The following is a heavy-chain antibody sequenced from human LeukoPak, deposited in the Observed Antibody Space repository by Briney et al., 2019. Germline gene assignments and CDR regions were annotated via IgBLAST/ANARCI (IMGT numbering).Heavy chain of an antibody. V-gene: IGHV3-48*01. CDR3: ARARSGYYWDY. D-gene: IGHD3-22*01. Sequence: GGSLRLSCAASGFTFSSSSMSWVRQAPGKGLEWVSYISRSSSTLYYADSVKVRFTISRDNAKNSLYLQMNSLRAKDTAVYYCARARSGYYWDYWGQGTLVTVSS. CDR2: ISRSSSTL. CDR1: GFTFSSSS. J-gene: IGHJ4*02.